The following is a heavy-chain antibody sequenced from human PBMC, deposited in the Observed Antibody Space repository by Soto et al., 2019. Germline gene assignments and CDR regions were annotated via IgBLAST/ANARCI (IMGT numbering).Heavy chain of an antibody. Sequence: QVQLIQSGTEVKKPGASVKVSCKGSGYTFATSGVSWVRQAPGQGLEWMGWISAYNGNTNYAHKFQDRLTMTTDTPTSTAYMELRSLRSDDTAVYYCARVRAINPDADYWGQGSLVTVSS. CDR1: GYTFATSG. CDR2: ISAYNGNT. V-gene: IGHV1-18*01. CDR3: ARVRAINPDADY. J-gene: IGHJ4*02.